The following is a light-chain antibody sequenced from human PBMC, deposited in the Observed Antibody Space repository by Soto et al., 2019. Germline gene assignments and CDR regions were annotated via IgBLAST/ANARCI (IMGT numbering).Light chain of an antibody. CDR1: QSVSSSY. CDR2: AAS. CDR3: QQYNNWWT. V-gene: IGKV3-15*01. J-gene: IGKJ1*01. Sequence: EILFTQSPGTLSLSPGERATLSCRASQSVSSSYLAWYQPKPGKAPRLLIYAASTRATGIPVRLSGSGSGTEFTLPIRSLQSEDFAVYYCQQYNNWWTFGQGTKVDIK.